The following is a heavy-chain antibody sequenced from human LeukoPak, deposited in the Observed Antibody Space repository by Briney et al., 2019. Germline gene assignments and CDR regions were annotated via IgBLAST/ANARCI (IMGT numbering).Heavy chain of an antibody. J-gene: IGHJ4*02. CDR1: GFTFSSYA. CDR2: ISGSGGST. CDR3: AKAPGPFYGSGSYYTHFDY. Sequence: GGSLRLSCAASGFTFSSYAMSWVRQAPGKGLEWVSAISGSGGSTYYADSVKGRFTNSRDNSKNTLYLQMNSLRAEDTAVYYCAKAPGPFYGSGSYYTHFDYWGQGTLVTVSS. V-gene: IGHV3-23*01. D-gene: IGHD3-10*01.